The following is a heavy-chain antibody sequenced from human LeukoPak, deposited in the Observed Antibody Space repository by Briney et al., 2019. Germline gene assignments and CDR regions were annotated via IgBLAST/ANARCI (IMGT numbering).Heavy chain of an antibody. D-gene: IGHD3-9*01. CDR3: ARRSHILTGDYYYYYYMDV. Sequence: SETLSLTCTVSGGSISSSSYYWGWIRQPPGKGLEWIGSIYYSGSTYYNPSLKSRVTISVDTSKNQFSLKLSSVTAADTAVYYCARRSHILTGDYYYYYYMDVWGKGTTVTIS. CDR1: GGSISSSSYY. CDR2: IYYSGST. J-gene: IGHJ6*03. V-gene: IGHV4-39*01.